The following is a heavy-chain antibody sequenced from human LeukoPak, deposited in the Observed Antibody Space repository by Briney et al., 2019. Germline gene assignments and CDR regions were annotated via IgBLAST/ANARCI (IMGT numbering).Heavy chain of an antibody. J-gene: IGHJ3*02. Sequence: SETLSLTCAVSGGSISSGGYSWSWIRQPPGKGLEWIGYIYHSGSTYYNPSLKSRVTISVDRSKNQFSLKLSSVTAADTAVYYCARVRSGSYDAFDIWGQGTMVTVSS. CDR1: GGSISSGGYS. CDR3: ARVRSGSYDAFDI. D-gene: IGHD1-26*01. V-gene: IGHV4-30-2*01. CDR2: IYHSGST.